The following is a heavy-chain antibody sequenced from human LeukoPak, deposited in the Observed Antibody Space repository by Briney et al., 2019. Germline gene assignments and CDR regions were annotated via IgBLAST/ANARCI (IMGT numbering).Heavy chain of an antibody. J-gene: IGHJ5*02. V-gene: IGHV3-11*04. CDR1: GFTFSDYY. CDR3: ARGTMVRGVNWFDP. Sequence: PGGSLRLSCAASGFTFSDYYMSWIRQAPGKGLEWVSYISSTGSTMFYADSVKGRFTISRDNAKNSLYLQMNSLRAEDTAVYYCARGTMVRGVNWFDPWGQGTLVTVSS. D-gene: IGHD3-10*01. CDR2: ISSTGSTM.